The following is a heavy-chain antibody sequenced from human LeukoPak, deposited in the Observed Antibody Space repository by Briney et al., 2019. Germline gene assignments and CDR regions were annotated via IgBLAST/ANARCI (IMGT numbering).Heavy chain of an antibody. CDR3: AGCLGDRITIFGVAYYYYYMDV. D-gene: IGHD3-3*01. Sequence: SETLSLTCTVSGGSISSYYWSWIRQPPGKGLEWIGYIYYSGSTNYNPSLKSRVTISVDTSKNQFSLKLSSVTAADTAVYYCAGCLGDRITIFGVAYYYYYMDVWGKGTTVTVSS. J-gene: IGHJ6*03. V-gene: IGHV4-59*01. CDR2: IYYSGST. CDR1: GGSISSYY.